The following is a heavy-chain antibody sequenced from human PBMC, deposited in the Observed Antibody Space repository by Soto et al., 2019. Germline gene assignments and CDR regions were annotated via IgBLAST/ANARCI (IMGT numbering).Heavy chain of an antibody. CDR3: ARDTGLAPTVWGY. D-gene: IGHD7-27*01. Sequence: QVQLQESGPGLVKPSQTLSLTCSFSGDSIRGGGHYWNWIRQFPGKALEWIGYVYHSGSTHYKTSLRGRLIISIYTFKNQFSLRLISVTAADTALYYCARDTGLAPTVWGYWGHGTQVTVSS. CDR1: GDSIRGGGHY. J-gene: IGHJ4*03. CDR2: VYHSGST. V-gene: IGHV4-31*03.